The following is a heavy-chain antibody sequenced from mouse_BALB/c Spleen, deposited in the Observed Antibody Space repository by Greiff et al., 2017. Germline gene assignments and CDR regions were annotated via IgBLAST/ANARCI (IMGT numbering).Heavy chain of an antibody. D-gene: IGHD2-3*01. CDR1: GFTFSSYA. CDR2: ISSGGSYT. CDR3: ARADYDCYLQYAMDY. V-gene: IGHV5-9-4*01. J-gene: IGHJ4*01. Sequence: DVHLVESGGGLVKPGGSLKLSCAASGFTFSSYAMSWVRQSPEKRLEWVAEISSGGSYTYYPDTVTGRFTISRDNAKNTLYMEMSSLRSEDTAMYYCARADYDCYLQYAMDYWGQGTSVTVSS.